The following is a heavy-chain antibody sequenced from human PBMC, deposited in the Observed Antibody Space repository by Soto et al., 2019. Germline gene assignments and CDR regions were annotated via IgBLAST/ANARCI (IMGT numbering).Heavy chain of an antibody. CDR3: AKDLDLGYCSGGSCSYAFDI. Sequence: GGSLRLSCAASGFTFDDYAMHWVRQAPGKGLEWVSGISWNSGSIGYADSVKGRFTISRDNAKNSLYLQMNSLRAEDTALYYCAKDLDLGYCSGGSCSYAFDIWGQGTMVTVSS. J-gene: IGHJ3*02. D-gene: IGHD2-15*01. V-gene: IGHV3-9*01. CDR2: ISWNSGSI. CDR1: GFTFDDYA.